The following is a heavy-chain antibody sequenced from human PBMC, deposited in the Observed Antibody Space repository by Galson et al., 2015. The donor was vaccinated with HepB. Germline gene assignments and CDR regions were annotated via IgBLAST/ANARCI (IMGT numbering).Heavy chain of an antibody. D-gene: IGHD3-22*01. J-gene: IGHJ4*02. CDR1: GFTVSSNY. V-gene: IGHV3-66*02. Sequence: SLRLSCAASGFTVSSNYMSWVRQAPGKGLEWVSLIYSGGTTYYADSVKGRFTISRDNSKNTLYLQMNSLRAEDTAVYYCARDRTYYDSSKVYWGQGTLVTVSS. CDR3: ARDRTYYDSSKVY. CDR2: IYSGGTT.